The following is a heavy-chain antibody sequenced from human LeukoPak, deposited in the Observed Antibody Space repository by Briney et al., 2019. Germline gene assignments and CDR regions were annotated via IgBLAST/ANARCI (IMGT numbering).Heavy chain of an antibody. CDR2: LSSSHTYI. CDR1: RFSFSGYS. D-gene: IGHD3-22*01. J-gene: IGHJ4*02. Sequence: AGSLRRYCAGSRFSFSGYSLNWLPQGPGNGLVWGLSLSSSHTYIYYADSVKGRFHIPRDNAKNSLYLQMNSLRAEDTAVYYCARDLLPNYYDSSGPPDYWGQGTLLTVSS. V-gene: IGHV3-21*01. CDR3: ARDLLPNYYDSSGPPDY.